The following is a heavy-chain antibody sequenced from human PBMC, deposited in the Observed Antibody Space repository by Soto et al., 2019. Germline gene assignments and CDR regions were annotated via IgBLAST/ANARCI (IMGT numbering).Heavy chain of an antibody. D-gene: IGHD1-1*01. Sequence: GGSLRLSCTASGFTFGDYAMSWFRQAPGKGLEWVGFIRSKAYGGTTYYADSVKGRFTISRDNSKNMLYLDMNGLRDEDTAIYYCARSLNINWQNWFDAWGQGTLVTVSS. V-gene: IGHV3-49*03. CDR2: IRSKAYGGTT. CDR1: GFTFGDYA. J-gene: IGHJ5*02. CDR3: ARSLNINWQNWFDA.